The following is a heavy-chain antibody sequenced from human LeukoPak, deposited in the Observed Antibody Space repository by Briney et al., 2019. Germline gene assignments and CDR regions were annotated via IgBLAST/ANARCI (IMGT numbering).Heavy chain of an antibody. V-gene: IGHV5-51*01. CDR3: ARRCGGDCYNYYHGMDV. D-gene: IGHD2-21*02. Sequence: GESLQISCKGSGYSFTSYWIGWVRQMPGKGLAWMGIIYPGDSDTRYSPSFQGQVTISADKSISTAYLQWSSLKASDTAMYYCARRCGGDCYNYYHGMDVWGQGTTVTVSS. CDR2: IYPGDSDT. CDR1: GYSFTSYW. J-gene: IGHJ6*02.